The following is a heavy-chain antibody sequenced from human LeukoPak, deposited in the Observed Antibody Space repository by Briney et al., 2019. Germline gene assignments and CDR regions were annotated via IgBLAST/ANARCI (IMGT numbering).Heavy chain of an antibody. D-gene: IGHD3-3*01. CDR2: INPSGGST. CDR3: ARAPGWDDFWSGYWVPQTYYYMDV. J-gene: IGHJ6*03. CDR1: GYTFTSYY. V-gene: IGHV1-46*01. Sequence: ASVKVSCKASGYTFTSYYMHWVRQAPGQGLEWMGIINPSGGSTSYAQKFQGRVTMTRDTSTSTVYMELSSLRSEDTAVYYCARAPGWDDFWSGYWVPQTYYYMDVWGKGTTVTVSS.